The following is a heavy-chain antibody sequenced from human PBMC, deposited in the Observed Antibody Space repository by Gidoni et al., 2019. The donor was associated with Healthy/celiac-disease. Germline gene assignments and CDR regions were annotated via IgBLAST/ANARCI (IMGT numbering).Heavy chain of an antibody. J-gene: IGHJ5*02. CDR1: GFTFGDYA. D-gene: IGHD2-2*01. V-gene: IGHV3-49*03. Sequence: EVQLVESGGGLVQPGRSLRLSCTASGFTFGDYAMSWFRQAPGKGLEWVGFIRSKAYGGTTEYAASVKGRFTISRDDSKSIAYLQMNSLKTEDTAVYYCTRDPGCSSTSCYQGWFDPWGQGTLVTVSS. CDR2: IRSKAYGGTT. CDR3: TRDPGCSSTSCYQGWFDP.